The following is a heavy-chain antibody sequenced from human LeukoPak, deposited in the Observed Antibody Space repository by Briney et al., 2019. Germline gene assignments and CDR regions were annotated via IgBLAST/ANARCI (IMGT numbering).Heavy chain of an antibody. CDR2: IYYSGST. D-gene: IGHD5-12*01. V-gene: IGHV4-61*01. J-gene: IGHJ4*02. Sequence: PSETLSLTCTVSGGSVSSGTYYWSWIRQPPGEGLEWIGYIYYSGSTNYNPSLKSRVTISVDTSKNQFSLKLSSVTAADTAVYYCARAVDHDVDYWGQGTLVTVSS. CDR1: GGSVSSGTYY. CDR3: ARAVDHDVDY.